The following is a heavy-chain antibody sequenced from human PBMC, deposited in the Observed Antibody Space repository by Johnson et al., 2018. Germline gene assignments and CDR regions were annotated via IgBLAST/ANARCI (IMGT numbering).Heavy chain of an antibody. CDR3: ARKGRDYYYYMDV. D-gene: IGHD1-26*01. Sequence: QVQLQESGPGLVKPSETLSLTCTVSGGSISSYYWSWIRQPPGKGLAWIGYIYYSGSTNYNPSLKSRVTISVDTSKNQFSRKLSSVTAADTAVYYCARKGRDYYYYMDVWGKGTTVTVSS. V-gene: IGHV4-59*12. CDR2: IYYSGST. CDR1: GGSISSYY. J-gene: IGHJ6*03.